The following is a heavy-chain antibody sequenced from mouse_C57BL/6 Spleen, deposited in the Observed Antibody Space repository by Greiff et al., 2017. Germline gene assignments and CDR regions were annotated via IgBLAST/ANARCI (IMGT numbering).Heavy chain of an antibody. CDR2: IWTGGGT. D-gene: IGHD2-12*01. V-gene: IGHV2-9-1*01. CDR1: AFSLTSYA. CDR3: ARVVYYSYDDDESYAMDY. Sequence: VQLKDSVPGLVALSQSLSLTCTVYAFSLTSYAISCVRQPQGMGLVLLGVIWTGGGTNYNSVLKSRLSISKDKSKSQVILKMNSLQTEYTTRYYGARVVYYSYDDDESYAMDYWGQRTSVTVS. J-gene: IGHJ4*01.